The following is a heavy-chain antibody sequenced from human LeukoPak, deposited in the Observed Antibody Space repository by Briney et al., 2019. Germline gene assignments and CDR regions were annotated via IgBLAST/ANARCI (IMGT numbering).Heavy chain of an antibody. CDR1: GFTFSSYG. Sequence: PGGSLRLSCVASGFTFSSYGMHWVRQAPGKGLEWVAVISYDGSNKYYADSVKGRFTISRDNSKNTLYLQMNSLRAEDTAVYYCAKVGGGSGIDYWGQGTLVTVSS. V-gene: IGHV3-30*18. D-gene: IGHD3-10*01. J-gene: IGHJ4*02. CDR3: AKVGGGSGIDY. CDR2: ISYDGSNK.